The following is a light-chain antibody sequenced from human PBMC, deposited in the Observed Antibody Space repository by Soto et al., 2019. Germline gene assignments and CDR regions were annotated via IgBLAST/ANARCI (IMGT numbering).Light chain of an antibody. CDR3: QQYDILLT. V-gene: IGKV1-33*01. Sequence: DIQMTQSPSSLSASVGDRVTITCQASQDITNFLNWYQHKPGRAPKLLIYAASTLQSGVPSRFSGSGSGTDFAFTISSLQPEHIATYYCQQYDILLTFGQGTRLEIK. CDR2: AAS. J-gene: IGKJ5*01. CDR1: QDITNF.